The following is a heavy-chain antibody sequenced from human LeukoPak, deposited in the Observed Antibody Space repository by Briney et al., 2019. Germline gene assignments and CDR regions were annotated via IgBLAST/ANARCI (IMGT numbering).Heavy chain of an antibody. CDR1: GGSISSYY. Sequence: SETLSLTCTVSGGSISSYYWSWIRQPPGNGLEWIGYIYYSGSTNYNPSLKSRVTISVDTSKNQFSLKLSSVTAADTAVYYCARHRPNYYDSSGSFDYWGQGTLVTVSS. D-gene: IGHD3-22*01. V-gene: IGHV4-59*08. CDR3: ARHRPNYYDSSGSFDY. CDR2: IYYSGST. J-gene: IGHJ4*02.